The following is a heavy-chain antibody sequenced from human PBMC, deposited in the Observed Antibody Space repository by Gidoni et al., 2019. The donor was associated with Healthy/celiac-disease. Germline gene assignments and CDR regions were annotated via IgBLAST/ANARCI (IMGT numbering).Heavy chain of an antibody. Sequence: EVQRLESGGGLVQRGGSLRPSGEASVFTFSSYAMSWVRQAPGKGLECVSAISGIGGSTYYADSVKGRFTISRDNSKNTLYLQMNSLRAEDTAVYYCAKDGLGFDPWGQGTLVTVSS. V-gene: IGHV3-23*01. CDR1: VFTFSSYA. CDR2: ISGIGGST. J-gene: IGHJ5*02. CDR3: AKDGLGFDP. D-gene: IGHD6-25*01.